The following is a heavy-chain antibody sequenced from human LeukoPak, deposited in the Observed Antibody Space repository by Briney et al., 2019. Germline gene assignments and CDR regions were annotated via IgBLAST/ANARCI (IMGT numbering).Heavy chain of an antibody. D-gene: IGHD6-13*01. Sequence: GGSLRLSCAASGGTFTSSPMHWVRQAPGKGLEWVAVISYDGGDKYSADSVKGRFTVSRDNSENTLSLQMNSLRPEDTAVYYCASSNPRFLWYSHLESWGQGTLVTVSS. V-gene: IGHV3-30*04. J-gene: IGHJ5*02. CDR2: ISYDGGDK. CDR1: GGTFTSSP. CDR3: ASSNPRFLWYSHLES.